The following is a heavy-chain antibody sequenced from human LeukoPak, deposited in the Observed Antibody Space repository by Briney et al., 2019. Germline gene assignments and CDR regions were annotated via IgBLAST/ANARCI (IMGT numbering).Heavy chain of an antibody. CDR3: ARHLTSSWYFDY. Sequence: SETLSLTCAVYGGSFSGYYWSWIRQPPGKGLEWVGEINHSGSTNYNPSLKSRVTISLDTSKNQFSLKLTSLTAADTAVFYCARHLTSSWYFDYWGRGTLVTVSS. D-gene: IGHD6-13*01. V-gene: IGHV4-34*01. J-gene: IGHJ4*02. CDR2: INHSGST. CDR1: GGSFSGYY.